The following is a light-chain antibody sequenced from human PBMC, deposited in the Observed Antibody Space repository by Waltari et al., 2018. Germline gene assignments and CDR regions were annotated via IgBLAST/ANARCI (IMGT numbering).Light chain of an antibody. CDR2: KAS. CDR1: QSISNW. V-gene: IGKV1-5*01. J-gene: IGKJ1*01. Sequence: IQVTQSPSTLSASVGDRVTITCRATQSISNWLAWYQQKPGKAPKLLIYKASTLESGVPARVSGSGSGTEFTLTISSLQPDDFATYFCQQYNNYTPKTFGQGTKVDIK. CDR3: QQYNNYTPKT.